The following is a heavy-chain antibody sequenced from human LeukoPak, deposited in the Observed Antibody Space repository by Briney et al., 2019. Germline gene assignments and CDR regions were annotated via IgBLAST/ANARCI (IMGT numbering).Heavy chain of an antibody. J-gene: IGHJ6*02. D-gene: IGHD6-13*01. CDR1: GYTFTSYY. Sequence: ASVKVSCKASGYTFTSYYMHWVRQAPGQGLEWMGIINPSGGSTSYAQKFQGRVTMTRDTSTSTVYMELSSLRSEDTAVYYCARESGRDSSSWYIAVDRYGTDVWGQGTTVTVSS. V-gene: IGHV1-46*01. CDR2: INPSGGST. CDR3: ARESGRDSSSWYIAVDRYGTDV.